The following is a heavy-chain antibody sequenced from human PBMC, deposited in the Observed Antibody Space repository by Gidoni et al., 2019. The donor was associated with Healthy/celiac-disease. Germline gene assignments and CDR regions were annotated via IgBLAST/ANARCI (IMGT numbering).Heavy chain of an antibody. CDR2: IWYDGSNK. CDR3: ARDRYYGSGFDQDLENFYYYYYGMDV. D-gene: IGHD3-10*01. V-gene: IGHV3-33*01. CDR1: GFTFSSYG. Sequence: QVQLVESGGGVVQPGRSLRLSCAASGFTFSSYGMHWVRQAPGKGLEWVAVIWYDGSNKYYADSVKGRFTISRDNSKNTLYLQMNSLRAEDTAVYYCARDRYYGSGFDQDLENFYYYYYGMDVWGQGTTVTVSS. J-gene: IGHJ6*02.